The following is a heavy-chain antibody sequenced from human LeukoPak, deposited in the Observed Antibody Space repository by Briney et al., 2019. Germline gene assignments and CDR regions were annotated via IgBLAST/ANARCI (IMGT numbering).Heavy chain of an antibody. CDR3: ARAGRIFKDAFDI. Sequence: GSSVKVSCKASGGTFSSYAISWVRQAPGQGLEWMGEIIPIFGTANYAQKFQGRVTITTDESTSTAYMELSSLRSEDTAVYYCARAGRIFKDAFDIWGQGTMVTVSS. D-gene: IGHD2-15*01. CDR2: IIPIFGTA. J-gene: IGHJ3*02. V-gene: IGHV1-69*05. CDR1: GGTFSSYA.